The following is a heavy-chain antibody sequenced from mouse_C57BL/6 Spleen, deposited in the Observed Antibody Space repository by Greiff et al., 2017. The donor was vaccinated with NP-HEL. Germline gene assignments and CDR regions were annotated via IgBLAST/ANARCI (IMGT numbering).Heavy chain of an antibody. Sequence: VQLQQSGAELARPGASVKLSCKASGYTFTSYGISWVKQRTGQGLEWIGEIYPRSGNTYYNEKFKGKATLTADKSSSTAYMELRSLTSEDSAVYFCARSDPLITTVVATRAMDYWGQGTSVTVSS. V-gene: IGHV1-81*01. D-gene: IGHD1-1*01. CDR2: IYPRSGNT. J-gene: IGHJ4*01. CDR3: ARSDPLITTVVATRAMDY. CDR1: GYTFTSYG.